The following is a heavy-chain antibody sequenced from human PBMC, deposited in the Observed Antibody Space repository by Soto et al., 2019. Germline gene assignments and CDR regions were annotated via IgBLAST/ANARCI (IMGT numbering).Heavy chain of an antibody. CDR2: INHSGST. Sequence: PSVTLSLTCAVCGGSFSGYYWSWTRQPPGKGLEWIGEINHSGSTNYNPSLRSRVTISVDTSKNQSFLKLSSVIAAATAVDHCRTGNIGPARLTDHGAFDIWGQGTMVTVSS. D-gene: IGHD7-27*01. J-gene: IGHJ3*02. CDR1: GGSFSGYY. V-gene: IGHV4-34*01. CDR3: RTGNIGPARLTDHGAFDI.